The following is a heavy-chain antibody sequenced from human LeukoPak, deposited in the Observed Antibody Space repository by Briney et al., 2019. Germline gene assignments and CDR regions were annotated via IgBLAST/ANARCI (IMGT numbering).Heavy chain of an antibody. CDR3: ATAPLAAAGRFDY. V-gene: IGHV1-24*01. CDR1: GYTLTELS. J-gene: IGHJ4*02. Sequence: ASVKVSCKVSGYTLTELSMHWVRQAPGKGLEWMGGFDPEDGETIYAQKFQGRVTMTEDTSTDTAYMELSSLRSEDTTVYYCATAPLAAAGRFDYWGQGTLVTVSS. CDR2: FDPEDGET. D-gene: IGHD6-13*01.